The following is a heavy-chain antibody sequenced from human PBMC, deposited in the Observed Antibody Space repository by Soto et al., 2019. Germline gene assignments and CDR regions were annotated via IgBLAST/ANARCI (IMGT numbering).Heavy chain of an antibody. CDR1: GGTFSSYR. D-gene: IGHD6-13*01. Sequence: SVKVSCKASGGTFSSYRINWVRQAPGQGLEWVGGIVPIYRTADYAQKFQGRVTITADESARTSYMELRGLKSQDTAVYYCVRDSGAKLSSSWGQGTLVTVSS. CDR2: IVPIYRTA. CDR3: VRDSGAKLSSS. J-gene: IGHJ4*02. V-gene: IGHV1-69*13.